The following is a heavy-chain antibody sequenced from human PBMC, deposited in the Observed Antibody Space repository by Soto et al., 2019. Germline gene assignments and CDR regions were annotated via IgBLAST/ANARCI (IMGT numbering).Heavy chain of an antibody. J-gene: IGHJ4*02. CDR2: ISAYNGNT. D-gene: IGHD2-15*01. Sequence: ASVKVSCKASGYTFTSYCISWVRQAPGQGLEWMGWISAYNGNTKYAQKLQGRVTMTTDTSASTAYMELSSLRSEDTAVYYCARDLGGWTDYWGQETLVTVSS. V-gene: IGHV1-18*01. CDR3: ARDLGGWTDY. CDR1: GYTFTSYC.